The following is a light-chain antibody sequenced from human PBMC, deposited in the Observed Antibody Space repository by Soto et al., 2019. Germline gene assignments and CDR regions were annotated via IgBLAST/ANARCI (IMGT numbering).Light chain of an antibody. V-gene: IGKV3-20*01. CDR3: QQYCSTLGT. CDR1: QSVSDSY. Sequence: IVLTQSPCTLSLSPGERATLSCRASQSVSDSYFAWYQQKTGPAPMLLIYGASSSATGIPARFSGSGSGTDLTLIISSLEQDDYSVYYCQQYCSTLGTFGQGTKVEIK. J-gene: IGKJ1*01. CDR2: GAS.